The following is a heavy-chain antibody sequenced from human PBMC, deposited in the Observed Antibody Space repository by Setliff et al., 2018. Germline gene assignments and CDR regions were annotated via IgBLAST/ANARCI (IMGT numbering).Heavy chain of an antibody. CDR2: INPNSGGT. CDR3: ARDLIAVAATTVFDI. Sequence: ASVNVSCKASGYTFTGHHLHWVRQAPGQGLEWMGWINPNSGGTNYAQKFQGRVTMTRDTSISTAYMELSRLRSDDTAMYYCARDLIAVAATTVFDIWGQGTMVTV. J-gene: IGHJ3*02. D-gene: IGHD6-19*01. CDR1: GYTFTGHH. V-gene: IGHV1-2*02.